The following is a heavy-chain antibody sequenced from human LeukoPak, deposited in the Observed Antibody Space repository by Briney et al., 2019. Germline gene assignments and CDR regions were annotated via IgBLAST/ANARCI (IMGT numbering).Heavy chain of an antibody. CDR2: ISSSSVYI. CDR3: KRSSRSDF. Sequence: GGSLRLSCVVSGFTFNTYSMNWVRQAPVKGLEWVSSISSSSVYIYYADSLKGRFTISRDNTKNSLYLQMDGLRVEDTALYYCKRSSRSDFWGQGTLVSVSS. J-gene: IGHJ4*02. V-gene: IGHV3-21*01. CDR1: GFTFNTYS. D-gene: IGHD2-2*01.